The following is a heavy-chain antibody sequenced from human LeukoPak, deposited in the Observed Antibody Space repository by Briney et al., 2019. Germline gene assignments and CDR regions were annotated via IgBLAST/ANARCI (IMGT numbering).Heavy chain of an antibody. Sequence: SETLSLTCDDYGGSFSGYYWSWIPQPPGKGLEWIGEINHSGSTNYNPSLKSRVTISVDMSKNQFSLKLSSVTAADTAIYYCARDASRIRLWPLWGQGTLVTVSS. CDR2: INHSGST. CDR3: ARDASRIRLWPL. V-gene: IGHV4-34*01. CDR1: GGSFSGYY. D-gene: IGHD5-18*01. J-gene: IGHJ4*02.